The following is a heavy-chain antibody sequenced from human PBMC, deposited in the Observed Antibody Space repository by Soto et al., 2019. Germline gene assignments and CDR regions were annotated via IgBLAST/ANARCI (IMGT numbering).Heavy chain of an antibody. D-gene: IGHD1-26*01. Sequence: GGSLRLSCAASGFTFSNSLMHWVRQAPGKGLVWVSRINGDGSITNYADSVKGRFTISKDNAKNTLYLQMYSLRADDTAVYYCARGVELNWFDPWGQGTLVTVSS. J-gene: IGHJ5*02. CDR3: ARGVELNWFDP. CDR1: GFTFSNSL. V-gene: IGHV3-74*01. CDR2: INGDGSIT.